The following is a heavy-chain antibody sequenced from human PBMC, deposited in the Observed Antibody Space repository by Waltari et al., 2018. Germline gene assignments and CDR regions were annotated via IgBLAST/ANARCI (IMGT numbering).Heavy chain of an antibody. D-gene: IGHD3-22*01. CDR2: INAGSGDT. CDR3: SRLKYYYDNNGDYYSYFDY. V-gene: IGHV1-3*01. Sequence: QVQLVQSGAEVKKPGASVKVSCKVSGYTFTSYPIHWVRQAPGQSLEWMGWINAGSGDTYYSQNFQVRVTITRDTSASTAYMELSSLRSEDTAVYYWSRLKYYYDNNGDYYSYFDYWGQGTLVTVSS. CDR1: GYTFTSYP. J-gene: IGHJ4*02.